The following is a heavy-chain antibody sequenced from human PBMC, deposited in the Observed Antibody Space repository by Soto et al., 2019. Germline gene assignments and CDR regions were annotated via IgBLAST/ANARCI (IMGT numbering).Heavy chain of an antibody. D-gene: IGHD3-22*01. J-gene: IGHJ4*02. CDR3: ARRWNYYFYF. CDR1: GFPFREFG. V-gene: IGHV3-33*05. CDR2: ISYDGSD. Sequence: QVQLVESGGGVVQPGRSLRLSCVASGFPFREFGMHWVRQAPGKGLEGVALISYDGSDYADSVKGRFTSSRDDSRDTLFLHMDNLRPDDTGVYYCARRWNYYFYFWGQGPLVAVSS.